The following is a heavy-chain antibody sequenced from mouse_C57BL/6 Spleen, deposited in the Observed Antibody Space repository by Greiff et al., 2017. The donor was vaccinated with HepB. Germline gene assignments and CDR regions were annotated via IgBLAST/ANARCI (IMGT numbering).Heavy chain of an antibody. J-gene: IGHJ2*01. CDR3: ARGGDVKHYFDY. CDR1: GFTFSSYA. V-gene: IGHV5-4*03. D-gene: IGHD3-3*01. CDR2: ISDGGSYT. Sequence: EVKVVESGGGLVKPGGSLKLSCAASGFTFSSYAMSWVRQTPEKRLEWVATISDGGSYTYYPDNVKGRFTISRDNAKNNLYLQMSHLKSEDTAMYYCARGGDVKHYFDYWGQGTTLTVSS.